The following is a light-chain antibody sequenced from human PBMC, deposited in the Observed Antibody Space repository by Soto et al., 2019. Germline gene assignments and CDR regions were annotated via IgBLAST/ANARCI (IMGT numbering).Light chain of an antibody. CDR3: QKCKVAPFT. CDR1: QDIGNF. J-gene: IGKJ4*01. V-gene: IGKV1-27*01. Sequence: DIQMARSPSSLSAFVGDRVTLTCRASQDIGNFLAWYQQKPGKVPKLLIYAASTLQSGVPSRFSGSGSGTDFTLTISSLQPEDVATYYCQKCKVAPFTFGGGTKVDIK. CDR2: AAS.